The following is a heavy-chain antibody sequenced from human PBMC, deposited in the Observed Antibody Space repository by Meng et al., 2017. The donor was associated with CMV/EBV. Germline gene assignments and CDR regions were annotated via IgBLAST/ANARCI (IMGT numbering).Heavy chain of an antibody. CDR1: GFTFSSYE. V-gene: IGHV3-48*03. CDR3: VRGNLIEHCTQWRYCYYGMDV. J-gene: IGHJ6*02. Sequence: GGSLRLSCAASGFTFSSYEMNWVRQAPGKGLEWVSYISSSGSTIYYADSVKGRFTISRDNAKNSLYLQMNSLRAEDTAVYYCVRGNLIEHCTQWRYCYYGMDVWGQGTTVTVSS. D-gene: IGHD2-8*01. CDR2: ISSSGSTI.